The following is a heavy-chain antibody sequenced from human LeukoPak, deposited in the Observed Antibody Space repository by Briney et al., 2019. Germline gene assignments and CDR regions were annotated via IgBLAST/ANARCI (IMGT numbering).Heavy chain of an antibody. CDR1: GFTFSSYG. CDR2: ISDSGSDT. V-gene: IGHV3-23*01. CDR3: AKRVPYSSSSVYFDY. D-gene: IGHD6-6*01. Sequence: GGSLRLSCAVSGFTFSSYGMSWVRQAPGKGLEWVSAISDSGSDTYYADSVKGRFTISKDNSKNTLYLRMNSLRADDTAVYYCAKRVPYSSSSVYFDYWGQGTLVTVS. J-gene: IGHJ4*02.